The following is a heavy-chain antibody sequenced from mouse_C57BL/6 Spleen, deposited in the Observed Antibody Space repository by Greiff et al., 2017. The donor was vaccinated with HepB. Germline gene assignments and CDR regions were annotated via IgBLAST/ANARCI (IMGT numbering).Heavy chain of an antibody. Sequence: QVQLQQPGAELVMPGASVKLSCKASGYTFTSYWMHWVKQRPGQGLEWIGEIDPSDSYTNYNQKFKGKSTLTVDKSSSTAYMQLSSLTSEDSAVYYCARGLTTVVDYFDYWGQGTTLTVSS. CDR1: GYTFTSYW. CDR2: IDPSDSYT. D-gene: IGHD1-1*01. CDR3: ARGLTTVVDYFDY. J-gene: IGHJ2*01. V-gene: IGHV1-69*01.